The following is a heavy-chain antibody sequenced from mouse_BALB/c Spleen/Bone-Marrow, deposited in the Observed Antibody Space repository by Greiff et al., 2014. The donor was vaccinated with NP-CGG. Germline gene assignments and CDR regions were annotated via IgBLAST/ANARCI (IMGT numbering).Heavy chain of an antibody. CDR3: ARELGLRLAY. CDR2: ILPGSGST. J-gene: IGHJ3*01. V-gene: IGHV1-9*01. D-gene: IGHD3-1*01. Sequence: QVQLQQPGAELMKPGASVKISCKATGYTFSSYWIEWVKQRPGHGLEWIGEILPGSGSTNYNEKFKGKATFTADTSSNTAYMQLSSLTSGDSAVYYCARELGLRLAYWGQGTLVTVSA. CDR1: GYTFSSYW.